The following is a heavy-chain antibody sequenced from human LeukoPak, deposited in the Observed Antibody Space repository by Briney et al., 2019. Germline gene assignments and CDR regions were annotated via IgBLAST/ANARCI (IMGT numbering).Heavy chain of an antibody. Sequence: SETLSLTCTVSGVSISSYYWSWIRQPPGKGLEWIGYIYYSGSTNYNPSLKSRVTISVDTSKNQFSLNLSSVTAADTAVYYCARSYSTGWTVIDHWGQGTLVTVSS. D-gene: IGHD6-25*01. CDR3: ARSYSTGWTVIDH. J-gene: IGHJ4*02. CDR1: GVSISSYY. CDR2: IYYSGST. V-gene: IGHV4-59*01.